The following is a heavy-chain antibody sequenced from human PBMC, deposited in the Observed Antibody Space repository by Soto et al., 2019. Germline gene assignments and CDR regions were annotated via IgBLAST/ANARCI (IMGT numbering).Heavy chain of an antibody. Sequence: ASVKVSCKVSGYTLTELSMHWVRQAPGKGLEWMGGFDPGDGETIYAQKFQGRVTMTEDTSTDTAYMELSSLRSEDTAVYYCATKGGRYDILTGSYYFDFWGQGTLVTVSS. CDR2: FDPGDGET. D-gene: IGHD3-9*01. V-gene: IGHV1-24*01. J-gene: IGHJ4*02. CDR3: ATKGGRYDILTGSYYFDF. CDR1: GYTLTELS.